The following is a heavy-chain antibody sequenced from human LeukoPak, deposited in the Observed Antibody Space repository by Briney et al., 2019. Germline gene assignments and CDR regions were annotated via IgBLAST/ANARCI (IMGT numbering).Heavy chain of an antibody. CDR3: ANPFGYSPS. Sequence: EGSLRLSCAASGFTFTDSDMIWVRQTPGKGLEWVSGITGSGRTTFYADSVKGRFAISRDNSKNTVSLQMNSLRGEDTAIYYCANPFGYSPSWGQGTLVTVSS. CDR2: ITGSGRTT. D-gene: IGHD2-21*01. J-gene: IGHJ5*01. V-gene: IGHV3-23*01. CDR1: GFTFTDSD.